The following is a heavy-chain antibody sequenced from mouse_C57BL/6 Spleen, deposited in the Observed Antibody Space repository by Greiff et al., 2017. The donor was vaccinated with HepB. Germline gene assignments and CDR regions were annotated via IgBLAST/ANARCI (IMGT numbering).Heavy chain of an antibody. Sequence: EVQLQQSGPELVKPGASVKISCKASGYSFTGYYMNWVKQSPEKSLEWIGEINPSTGGTTYNQKFKAKATLTVDKSSSTAYMQLKSLTSEDSAVYYCERREVYDGLLYAMDYWGQGTSVTVSS. V-gene: IGHV1-42*01. D-gene: IGHD2-3*01. CDR2: INPSTGGT. CDR3: ERREVYDGLLYAMDY. J-gene: IGHJ4*01. CDR1: GYSFTGYY.